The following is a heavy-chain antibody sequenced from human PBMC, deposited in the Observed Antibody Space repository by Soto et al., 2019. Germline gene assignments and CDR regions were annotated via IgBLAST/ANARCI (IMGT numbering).Heavy chain of an antibody. J-gene: IGHJ6*02. CDR1: VFSFSSYG. Sequence: PWGSLRLSCAASVFSFSSYGMEWVRLAPGKGLEWVAATTYDGGIKHYVDSVRGRFTISRDNSKNTLYLQMNSLRVEDTATYYCAGALENPYFYYGLNVWGQGTTVTVSS. V-gene: IGHV3-30*03. CDR3: AGALENPYFYYGLNV. D-gene: IGHD1-1*01. CDR2: TTYDGGIK.